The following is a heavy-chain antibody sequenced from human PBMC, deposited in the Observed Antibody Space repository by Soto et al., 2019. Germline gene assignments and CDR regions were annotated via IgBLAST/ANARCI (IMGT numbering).Heavy chain of an antibody. V-gene: IGHV3-73*02. CDR1: GFTFSGSA. CDR3: TRDLPTRY. Sequence: EVQLVEAGGGLGQPGGSLKLSCEASGFTFSGSARHWVRQASGKGLEWVGRIRSKANSYATAYAASVKGRFTISRDDSKNTAYLQMNSLKTEDTAVYYCTRDLPTRYWGQGTLVTVSS. CDR2: IRSKANSYAT. J-gene: IGHJ4*02.